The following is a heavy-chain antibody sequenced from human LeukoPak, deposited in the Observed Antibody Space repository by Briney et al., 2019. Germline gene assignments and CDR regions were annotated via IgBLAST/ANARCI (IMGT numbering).Heavy chain of an antibody. CDR1: SGSISSDSYY. D-gene: IGHD3-22*01. Sequence: SETLSLTCTVSSGSISSDSYYWSWIRQPAGRGLEWIGRIYTSGSTNYNPSLESRVTISVDTSKNQFSLKLSSVTAADTAVYYCARDSGYDSSGSRGGYYWGQGTLVTVSS. V-gene: IGHV4-61*02. J-gene: IGHJ4*02. CDR3: ARDSGYDSSGSRGGYY. CDR2: IYTSGST.